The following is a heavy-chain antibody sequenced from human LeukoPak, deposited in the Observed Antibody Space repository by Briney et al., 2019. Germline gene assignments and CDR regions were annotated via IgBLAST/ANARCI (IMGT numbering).Heavy chain of an antibody. CDR1: GGSISSYY. D-gene: IGHD4-17*01. J-gene: IGHJ5*02. CDR3: ARSPRKAYLEAYGDYWFDP. CDR2: IYYSGST. V-gene: IGHV4-59*08. Sequence: PSETLSLTCTVSGGSISSYYWSWIRQPPGKGLEWIGYIYYSGSTNYNPSLKSRVTISVDTSKNQFSLKLSSVTAADTAVYYCARSPRKAYLEAYGDYWFDPWGQGTLVTVSS.